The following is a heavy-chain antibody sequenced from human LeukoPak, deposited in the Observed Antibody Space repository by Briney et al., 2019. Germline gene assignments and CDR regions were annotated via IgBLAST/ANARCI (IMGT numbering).Heavy chain of an antibody. CDR1: GFTFTSSA. J-gene: IGHJ4*02. V-gene: IGHV1-58*01. Sequence: ASVKVSCKASGFTFTSSAVQWVRQARGQRLEWIGWIVVGSGNTNYALKFQERVTITRDMSTSTAYMELSSLRSEDTAVYYCAAELVRYSSSGGHWGQGTLVTVSS. CDR3: AAELVRYSSSGGH. CDR2: IVVGSGNT. D-gene: IGHD6-13*01.